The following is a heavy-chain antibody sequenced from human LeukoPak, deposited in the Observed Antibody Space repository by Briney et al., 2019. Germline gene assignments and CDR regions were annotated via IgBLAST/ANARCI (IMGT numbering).Heavy chain of an antibody. CDR2: ISSSSSYI. Sequence: GSLRLSCAASGFTFSSYGMHWVRQAPGKGLEWVSSISSSSSYIYYADSVKGRFTISRDNAKNSLYLQMNSLRAEDTAVYYCARHRLEYSSSFEDYWGQGTLVTVSS. V-gene: IGHV3-21*01. CDR1: GFTFSSYG. J-gene: IGHJ4*02. D-gene: IGHD6-6*01. CDR3: ARHRLEYSSSFEDY.